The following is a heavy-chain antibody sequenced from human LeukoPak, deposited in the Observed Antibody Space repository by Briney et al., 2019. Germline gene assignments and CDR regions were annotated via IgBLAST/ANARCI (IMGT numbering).Heavy chain of an antibody. CDR2: IRYDGTNK. D-gene: IGHD3-3*01. J-gene: IGHJ6*03. CDR3: AKDRVTILGVVPNMDV. V-gene: IGHV3-30*02. Sequence: PGGSLRLSCAASGFTFSSFGIHWVRQAPGKGLEWVAFIRYDGTNKYYADSVKGRFTISRDNSKNTLYVQMNSLRTEDTAVYYCAKDRVTILGVVPNMDVWGKGTTVTVSS. CDR1: GFTFSSFG.